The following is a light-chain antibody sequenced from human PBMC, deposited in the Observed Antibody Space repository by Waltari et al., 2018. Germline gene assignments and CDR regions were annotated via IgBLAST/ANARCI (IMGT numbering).Light chain of an antibody. CDR3: QQYNSYSPWT. CDR1: QSISSW. J-gene: IGKJ1*01. Sequence: DIQMTQSPSTLSASVGDRVTITCRASQSISSWLAWYQQKPGKDPKLLIYDASSLESGVPSRFGGSGSGTEFTLTISSLQPDDFATYYCQQYNSYSPWTFGQGTKVEIK. CDR2: DAS. V-gene: IGKV1-5*01.